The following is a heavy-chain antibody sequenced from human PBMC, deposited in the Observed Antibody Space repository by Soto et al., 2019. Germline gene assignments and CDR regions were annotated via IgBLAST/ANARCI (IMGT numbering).Heavy chain of an antibody. CDR3: ARIGTVLTPDDS. Sequence: GGSLRLSCVGSGFTFSTYEMQWVRQAPGKGLEWVSYISSGGSTIFYGESVKGRFTVSRDNDRSSLYLQMNSLRVEDSGVYYCARIGTVLTPDDSWGQGTPVTVSS. CDR2: ISSGGSTI. D-gene: IGHD2-21*02. CDR1: GFTFSTYE. J-gene: IGHJ4*02. V-gene: IGHV3-48*03.